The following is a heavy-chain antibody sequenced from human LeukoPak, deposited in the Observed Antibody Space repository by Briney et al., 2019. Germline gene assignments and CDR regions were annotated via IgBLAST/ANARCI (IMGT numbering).Heavy chain of an antibody. CDR3: ARATTGYDSSGYYFSPTFYDY. J-gene: IGHJ4*02. D-gene: IGHD3-22*01. Sequence: PSETLSLTCTVSGGSISSYYWSWIRQPPGKGLEWIGYIYYSGSTNYNPSLKSRVTISVDTSKNQFSLKLSSVTAADTAVYYCARATTGYDSSGYYFSPTFYDYWGQGTLVTVSS. CDR1: GGSISSYY. V-gene: IGHV4-59*08. CDR2: IYYSGST.